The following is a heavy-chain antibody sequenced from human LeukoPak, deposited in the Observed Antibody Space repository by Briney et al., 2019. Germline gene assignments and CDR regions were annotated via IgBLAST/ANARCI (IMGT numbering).Heavy chain of an antibody. Sequence: PSETLSLTCTVSGGSISSYYWSWLRQPPGKGLEWIGYIYYSGSTNYNPSLKSRVTISVDTSKNQFSLKLSSVTAADTAVYYCARERYSYGYVLFDYWGQGTLVTVSS. J-gene: IGHJ4*02. D-gene: IGHD5-18*01. CDR1: GGSISSYY. V-gene: IGHV4-59*01. CDR3: ARERYSYGYVLFDY. CDR2: IYYSGST.